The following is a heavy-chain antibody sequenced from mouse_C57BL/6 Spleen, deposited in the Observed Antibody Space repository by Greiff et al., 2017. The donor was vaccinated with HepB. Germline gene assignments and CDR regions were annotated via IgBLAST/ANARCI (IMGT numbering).Heavy chain of an antibody. Sequence: VKLQQSGAELARPGASVKLSCKASGYTFTSYGISWVKQRTGQGLEWIGEIYPRSGNTYYNEKFKGKATLTADKSSSTAYMELRSLTSEDSAVYFCARGGAITIYWYFDVWGTGTTVTVSS. D-gene: IGHD1-1*02. CDR2: IYPRSGNT. J-gene: IGHJ1*03. V-gene: IGHV1-81*01. CDR1: GYTFTSYG. CDR3: ARGGAITIYWYFDV.